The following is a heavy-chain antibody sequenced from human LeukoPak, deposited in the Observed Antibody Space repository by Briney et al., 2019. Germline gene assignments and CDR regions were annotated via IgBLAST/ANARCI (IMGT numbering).Heavy chain of an antibody. J-gene: IGHJ3*02. Sequence: KPSETLPLTCTVSGGSISSGGYYWSWIRQHPGKGLEWIGYIYYSGSTNYNPSLKSRVTISVDTSKNQFSLKLSSVTAADTAVYYCARPTQLGYSYAFDIWGQGTMVTVSS. CDR1: GGSISSGGYY. V-gene: IGHV4-61*08. CDR3: ARPTQLGYSYAFDI. CDR2: IYYSGST. D-gene: IGHD5-18*01.